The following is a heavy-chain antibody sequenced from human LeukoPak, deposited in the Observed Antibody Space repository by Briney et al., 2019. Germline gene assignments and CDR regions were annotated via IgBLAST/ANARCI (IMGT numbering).Heavy chain of an antibody. Sequence: ASVKVSCKASGYTFTRHGIAWVRQAPGQGLEWMGWISTYNGDTNYAQNFQGRVTMTRDTSTSTAYPELRSLRFDDTAVYYCARDGTAPASKYFDVWGRGTLVTVSS. CDR1: GYTFTRHG. CDR2: ISTYNGDT. D-gene: IGHD1/OR15-1a*01. J-gene: IGHJ2*01. V-gene: IGHV1-18*04. CDR3: ARDGTAPASKYFDV.